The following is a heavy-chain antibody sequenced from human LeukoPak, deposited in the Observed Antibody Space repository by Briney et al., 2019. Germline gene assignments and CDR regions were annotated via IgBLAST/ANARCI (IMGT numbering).Heavy chain of an antibody. D-gene: IGHD1-26*01. V-gene: IGHV4-4*09. J-gene: IGHJ3*02. CDR1: GGSISSYY. Sequence: SESLSLICTVSGGSISSYYWGWIRQPPGKGLGWLGYIYTSGSTNYNPSHKSRVTISVDTSKNQCSLKLSSVTASDTAVYYCARHAGYNGSYYSTAIDAFDIWGQGTIVTVSS. CDR3: ARHAGYNGSYYSTAIDAFDI. CDR2: IYTSGST.